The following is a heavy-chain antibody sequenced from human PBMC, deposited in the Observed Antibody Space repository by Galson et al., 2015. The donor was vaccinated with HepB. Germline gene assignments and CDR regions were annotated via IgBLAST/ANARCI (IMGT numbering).Heavy chain of an antibody. D-gene: IGHD6-13*01. Sequence: SLRLSCAASGFTFSSYALHWVRQAPGKGLGWVAVVSQDVSKKYYAEYVKGRFTISRDNSKNTMYLQVNSVRADDTAVYYCARGYQAGARIAAADYWGQGTLVTVSS. J-gene: IGHJ4*02. CDR3: ARGYQAGARIAAADY. CDR2: VSQDVSKK. CDR1: GFTFSSYA. V-gene: IGHV3-30*04.